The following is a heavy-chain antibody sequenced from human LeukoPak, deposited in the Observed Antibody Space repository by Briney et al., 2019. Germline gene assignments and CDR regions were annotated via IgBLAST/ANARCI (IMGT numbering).Heavy chain of an antibody. V-gene: IGHV3-30-3*01. CDR2: ISYDGSNK. CDR3: AREASGSFVVPGAFDM. Sequence: GGSLRLSCVDSGFTFSSYAMHWVRQVPGKGLEWVAVISYDGSNKYYADSVKGRFTISRDNSKNTLYLQMNSLRAEDTAVYYCAREASGSFVVPGAFDMWGQGTMVTVSS. J-gene: IGHJ3*02. D-gene: IGHD1-26*01. CDR1: GFTFSSYA.